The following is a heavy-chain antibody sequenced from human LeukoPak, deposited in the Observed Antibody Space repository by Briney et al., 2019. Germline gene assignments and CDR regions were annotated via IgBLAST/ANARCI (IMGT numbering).Heavy chain of an antibody. J-gene: IGHJ4*02. CDR1: GGSISSSSYY. Sequence: SETLSLTCTVSGGSISSSSYYWAWIRQPPGKGLEWIGSIYYSGTTYYNPSLKSRVTISVDTSKNQFSLKLSSVTAADTAVYYCARSGSYDFWSGYYITDRYFDYWGQGTLVTVSS. CDR3: ARSGSYDFWSGYYITDRYFDY. CDR2: IYYSGTT. V-gene: IGHV4-39*01. D-gene: IGHD3-3*01.